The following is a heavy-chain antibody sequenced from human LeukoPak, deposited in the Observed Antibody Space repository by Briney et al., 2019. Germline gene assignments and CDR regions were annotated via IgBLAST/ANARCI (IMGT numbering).Heavy chain of an antibody. J-gene: IGHJ5*02. Sequence: PSGTLSLTCAVSGGSISSSNWWSWVRQHPGKGLEWIGYIYYSGSTYYNPSLKSRVTISVDTSKNQFSLKLSSVTAADTAVYYCARGKYCIGGNCYANWFDPWGQGTLVTVSS. CDR3: ARGKYCIGGNCYANWFDP. D-gene: IGHD2-15*01. V-gene: IGHV4-4*02. CDR2: IYYSGST. CDR1: GGSISSSNW.